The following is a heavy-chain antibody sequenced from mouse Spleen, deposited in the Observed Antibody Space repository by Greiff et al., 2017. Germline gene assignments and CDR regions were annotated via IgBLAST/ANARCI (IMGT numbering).Heavy chain of an antibody. CDR2: INYDGSST. V-gene: IGHV5-16*01. D-gene: IGHD2-2*01. CDR1: GFTFSDYY. J-gene: IGHJ1*03. CDR3: ARDRSSMVTPYWYFDV. Sequence: EVKLVESEGGLVQPGSSMKLSCTASGFTFSDYYMAWVRQVPEKGLEWVANINYDGSSTYYLDSLKSRFIISRDNAKNILYLQMSSLKSEDTATYYCARDRSSMVTPYWYFDVWGTWTTVTVSS.